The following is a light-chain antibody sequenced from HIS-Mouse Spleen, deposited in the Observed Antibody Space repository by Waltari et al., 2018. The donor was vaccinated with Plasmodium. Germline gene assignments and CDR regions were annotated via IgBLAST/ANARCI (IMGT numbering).Light chain of an antibody. CDR2: EDS. CDR3: YSTDSSGNHRV. CDR1: ALPKKY. V-gene: IGLV3-10*01. Sequence: SYELTQPPSVSVSPGQTARITCSGDALPKKYAYWYQQKSGQAPVLVIYEDSKRPSGSAERCSGSSSGTMATLTIRGAQVEDEADYYCYSTDSSGNHRVFGGGTKLTVL. J-gene: IGLJ3*02.